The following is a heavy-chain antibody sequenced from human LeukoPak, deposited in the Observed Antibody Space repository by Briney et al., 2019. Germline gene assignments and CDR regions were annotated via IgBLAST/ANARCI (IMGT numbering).Heavy chain of an antibody. D-gene: IGHD2-2*01. CDR1: GFTFSSYS. CDR3: ATGFWGYCSRNSCPLDN. Sequence: GGSLRLSCAASGFTFSSYSMNWVRHAPGKGLELISYIISTGSTTYYADSVKGRFTISRDNANNSVSLQMSSLRVEGTAVYYCATGFWGYCSRNSCPLDNWGQGTLVTVAS. J-gene: IGHJ4*02. CDR2: IISTGSTT. V-gene: IGHV3-48*01.